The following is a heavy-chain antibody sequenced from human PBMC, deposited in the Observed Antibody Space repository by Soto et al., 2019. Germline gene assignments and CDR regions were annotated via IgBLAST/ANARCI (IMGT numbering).Heavy chain of an antibody. V-gene: IGHV1-69*01. J-gene: IGHJ6*02. CDR1: GGTFSSYA. Sequence: QVQLVQSGAEVKKPGSSVKVSCKASGGTFSSYAISWVRQAPGQGLEWMGGIIPIFGTANYAQQFQGRVTITADESTGTAYMELSSLRSEDTAVYCCARDNYCSGGSCFQAGPRCYYYYGMDVWGQGTTVTVSS. CDR3: ARDNYCSGGSCFQAGPRCYYYYGMDV. CDR2: IIPIFGTA. D-gene: IGHD2-15*01.